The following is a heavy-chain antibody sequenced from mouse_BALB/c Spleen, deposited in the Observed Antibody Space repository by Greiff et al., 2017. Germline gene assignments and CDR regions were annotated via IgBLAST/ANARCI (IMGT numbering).Heavy chain of an antibody. CDR1: GFTFSDYY. CDR2: ISDGGSYT. J-gene: IGHJ4*01. D-gene: IGHD2-10*02. Sequence: DVMLVESGGGLVKPGGSLKLSCAASGFTFSDYYMYWVRQTPEKRLEWVATISDGGSYTYYPDSVKGRFTISRDNAKNNLYLQMSSLKSEDTAMYYCARDRGKYGNYGAMDYWGQGTSVTVSS. V-gene: IGHV5-4*02. CDR3: ARDRGKYGNYGAMDY.